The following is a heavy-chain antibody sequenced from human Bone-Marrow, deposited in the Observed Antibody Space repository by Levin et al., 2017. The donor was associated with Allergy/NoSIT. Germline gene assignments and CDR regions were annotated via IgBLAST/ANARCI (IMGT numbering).Heavy chain of an antibody. V-gene: IGHV1-18*01. D-gene: IGHD3-16*01. CDR1: GYTFKIFN. CDR3: ARQERLRLGDRSLIWFDT. Sequence: PGESLKISCKASGYTFKIFNIGWVRQAPGQGLEWLAWINPYNGNTDYARKVQGRATLTTDTATSTAYMELRSLTSDDTAVYYCARQERLRLGDRSLIWFDTWGQGTLVTVSS. J-gene: IGHJ5*02. CDR2: INPYNGNT.